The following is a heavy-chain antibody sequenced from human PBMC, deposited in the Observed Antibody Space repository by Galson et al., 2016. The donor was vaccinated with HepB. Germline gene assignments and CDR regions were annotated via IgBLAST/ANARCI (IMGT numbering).Heavy chain of an antibody. V-gene: IGHV4-61*08. CDR2: IYYTKTT. CDR1: GGSVSSGGYY. J-gene: IGHJ3*02. CDR3: ARGDDILTGYWAFDM. Sequence: ETLSLTCTVSGGSVSSGGYYWTWIRQPPGKGLEWIGYIYYTKTTNYNPSLKSRVTISVDTSKNQFSLKLSSVTAADTAVYYCARGDDILTGYWAFDMWGHGTMVTVSS. D-gene: IGHD3-9*01.